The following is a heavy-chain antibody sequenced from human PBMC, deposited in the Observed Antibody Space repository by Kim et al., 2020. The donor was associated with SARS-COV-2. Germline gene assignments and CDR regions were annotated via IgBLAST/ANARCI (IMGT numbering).Heavy chain of an antibody. Sequence: GGSLRLSCAASGFTFSSYAMSWVRQAPGKGLEWVSAISGSGGSTYYADSVKGRFTISRDNSKNTLYLQMNSLRAEDTAVYYCANGAQQLVQTHDYYYYYGMDVWGQGNTVTVSS. CDR2: ISGSGGST. CDR3: ANGAQQLVQTHDYYYYYGMDV. J-gene: IGHJ6*02. D-gene: IGHD6-13*01. V-gene: IGHV3-23*01. CDR1: GFTFSSYA.